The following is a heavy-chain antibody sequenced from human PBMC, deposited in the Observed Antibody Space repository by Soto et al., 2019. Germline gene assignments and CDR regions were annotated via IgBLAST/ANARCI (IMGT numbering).Heavy chain of an antibody. J-gene: IGHJ4*02. D-gene: IGHD1-7*01. Sequence: GGSLRLSCAASAFTFSSYGMHWVRQAPGKGLEWVAIIWFDGSDKHYADSVKDRFTISRDNSKNTLYLQMNSLRAEDTAVYYCARDGGGYIWHYDFDHWALGTLVTVSS. V-gene: IGHV3-33*01. CDR1: AFTFSSYG. CDR2: IWFDGSDK. CDR3: ARDGGGYIWHYDFDH.